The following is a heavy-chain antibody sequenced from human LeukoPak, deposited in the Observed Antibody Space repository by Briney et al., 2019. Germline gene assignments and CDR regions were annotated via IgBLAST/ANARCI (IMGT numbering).Heavy chain of an antibody. CDR2: ISDYNGNT. J-gene: IGHJ3*02. Sequence: ASVKVSCKASGYTFTSFGISWVRQAPGQGLEWVGWISDYNGNTNHAQNFQGRVTMATDTSTSTAYMELRNLRSDDTAVYYCAREEYPPDAFDIWGQGTMVTVSS. D-gene: IGHD6-6*01. CDR3: AREEYPPDAFDI. CDR1: GYTFTSFG. V-gene: IGHV1-18*01.